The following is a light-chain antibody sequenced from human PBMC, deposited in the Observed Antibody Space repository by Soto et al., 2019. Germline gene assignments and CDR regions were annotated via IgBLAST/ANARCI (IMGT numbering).Light chain of an antibody. CDR2: GTF. V-gene: IGKV3-20*01. CDR1: QSVSSSQ. J-gene: IGKJ1*01. CDR3: QQYGGSPWT. Sequence: EIVLTQSPGTLSMSPGDAVALFCRASQSVSSSQLAWYQQKPGQAPRLLIYGTFSRATGIPDRFSGSGSGTEFTLTISRLEPEDSAVYYCQQYGGSPWTFGQGTKVEIK.